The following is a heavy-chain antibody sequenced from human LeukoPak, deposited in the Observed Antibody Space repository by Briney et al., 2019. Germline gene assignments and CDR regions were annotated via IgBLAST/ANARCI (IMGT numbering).Heavy chain of an antibody. J-gene: IGHJ4*02. D-gene: IGHD2-15*01. CDR3: ARQQRRGGSGELDY. CDR1: GDSLSSYY. Sequence: SETLSLTCSVSGDSLSSYYWSWIRQPPGKGLEWIGYIFYSGNTNYNPSLKSRVTISVDTPKNQFSLNLTSVTAADTAVYYCARQQRRGGSGELDYWGQGVLVTVSS. V-gene: IGHV4-59*01. CDR2: IFYSGNT.